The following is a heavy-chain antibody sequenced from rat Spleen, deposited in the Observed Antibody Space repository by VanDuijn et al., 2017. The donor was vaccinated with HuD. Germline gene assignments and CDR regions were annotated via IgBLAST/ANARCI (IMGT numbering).Heavy chain of an antibody. V-gene: IGHV5S10*01. CDR1: GFTFSDYN. J-gene: IGHJ2*01. Sequence: EVQLVESGGGLVQPGRSLKLSCAASGFTFSDYNMAWVRQAPKKGLEWVATIIYDGSRTYYRDSVKGRFTISRDNAKSTLYLQMDSLRSEDTATYYCATRGSIIRTLDYWGQGVMVTVSS. CDR3: ATRGSIIRTLDY. CDR2: IIYDGSRT. D-gene: IGHD4-3*01.